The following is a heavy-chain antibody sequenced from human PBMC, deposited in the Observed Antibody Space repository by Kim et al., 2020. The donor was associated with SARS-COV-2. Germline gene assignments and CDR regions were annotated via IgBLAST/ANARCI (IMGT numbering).Heavy chain of an antibody. V-gene: IGHV4-39*01. CDR2: IYYSGST. CDR1: GDSIRSRSYY. D-gene: IGHD2-2*02. J-gene: IGHJ4*02. Sequence: SETLSLTCTVSGDSIRSRSYYWGWIRQPPGKGLEWIGSIYYSGSTYYNPSLKSRVTISLDTSKNQFSLRLTSVTAADTAVYYCATYTLPYYFDYWGQGTLVTVSS. CDR3: ATYTLPYYFDY.